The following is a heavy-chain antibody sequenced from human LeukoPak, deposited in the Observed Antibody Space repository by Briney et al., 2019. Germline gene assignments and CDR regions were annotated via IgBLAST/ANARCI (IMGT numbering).Heavy chain of an antibody. J-gene: IGHJ4*02. CDR3: ARGTTVGYFDY. Sequence: PGGSLRLSCAASGFTFSNYGMHRVRQAPGKGLEWVALIWYDGSKKYYADSVKGRFTISRDNSKNTLYLQVNSLRAEDTAVYYCARGTTVGYFDYWGQGTLVTVSS. V-gene: IGHV3-33*01. D-gene: IGHD1-7*01. CDR1: GFTFSNYG. CDR2: IWYDGSKK.